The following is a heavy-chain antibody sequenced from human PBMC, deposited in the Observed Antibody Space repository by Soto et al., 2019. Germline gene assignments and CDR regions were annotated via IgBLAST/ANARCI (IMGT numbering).Heavy chain of an antibody. CDR3: ARDFCGGDCSDDYYYYAMDV. Sequence: SETLSLTCNVSGGSVSSTNYYWGWIRQPPGKGLEWIGYVYYSGSTNYNPSLRSRVTISVDTSKNQFSLKLRSVTAADTAVYYCARDFCGGDCSDDYYYYAMDVCDQRTTVTVAS. CDR2: VYYSGST. V-gene: IGHV4-61*01. CDR1: GGSVSSTNYY. D-gene: IGHD2-21*02. J-gene: IGHJ6*02.